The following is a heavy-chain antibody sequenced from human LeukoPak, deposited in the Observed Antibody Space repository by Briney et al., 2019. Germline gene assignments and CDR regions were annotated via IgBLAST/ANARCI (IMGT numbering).Heavy chain of an antibody. J-gene: IGHJ4*02. CDR3: AKDGGTIFGVVWAIDY. CDR2: IRGSGTNT. CDR1: GFTFSSYC. Sequence: GGSLRLSCAASGFTFSSYCMSWVRQAPGKGLEWVSDIRGSGTNTYYADSVRGRFTTSRDNSKNTLYLQMNSLRAEDTAVYYCAKDGGTIFGVVWAIDYWGQGTLVTVSS. V-gene: IGHV3-23*01. D-gene: IGHD3-3*01.